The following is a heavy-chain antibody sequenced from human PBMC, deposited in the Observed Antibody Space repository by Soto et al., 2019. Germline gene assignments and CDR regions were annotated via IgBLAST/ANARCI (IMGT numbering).Heavy chain of an antibody. Sequence: GASVKVSCKASGGTFSSYAISWVRQAPGQGLEWMGGIIPIFGTTNYAQKIQGRVTITADESTSTAYMELRSLRSEDTAVYYCARDFELWFGELLAVDYWGQGTLVTVSS. V-gene: IGHV1-69*13. CDR1: GGTFSSYA. J-gene: IGHJ4*02. D-gene: IGHD3-10*01. CDR3: ARDFELWFGELLAVDY. CDR2: IIPIFGTT.